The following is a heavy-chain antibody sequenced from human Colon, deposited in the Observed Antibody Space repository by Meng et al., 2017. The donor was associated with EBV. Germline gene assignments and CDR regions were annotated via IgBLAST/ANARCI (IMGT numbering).Heavy chain of an antibody. CDR2: INHSGSA. V-gene: IGHV4-34*02. Sequence: QVQLQQWGAGLLKPSETLSLTCGFSGGSLSGYYWSWIRHFPGRTLEFIGDINHSGSANYNPSLRSRVTISVDTSKNQIFLNLHSVTAADTAVYHCARTFGYCSNNNCPRTLGYWGQGTLVTVSS. D-gene: IGHD2-2*03. CDR1: GGSLSGYY. CDR3: ARTFGYCSNNNCPRTLGY. J-gene: IGHJ4*02.